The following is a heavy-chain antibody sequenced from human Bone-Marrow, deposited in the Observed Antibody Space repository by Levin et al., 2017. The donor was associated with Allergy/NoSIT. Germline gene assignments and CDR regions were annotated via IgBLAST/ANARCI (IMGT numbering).Heavy chain of an antibody. CDR3: AKDRVTGWAGVDS. CDR2: TSHDGTNS. J-gene: IGHJ4*02. Sequence: GGSLRLSCAASGFSVSDYGMHWVRQAPGKGLEWVSVTSHDGTNSYYVDSVKGRFTISRDKSKNTLYLQMDSLRAEDTATYYCAKDRVTGWAGVDSWGQGTVVTVSS. D-gene: IGHD6-19*01. V-gene: IGHV3-30*18. CDR1: GFSVSDYG.